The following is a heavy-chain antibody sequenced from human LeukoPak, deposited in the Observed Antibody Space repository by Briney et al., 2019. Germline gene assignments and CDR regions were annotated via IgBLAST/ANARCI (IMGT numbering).Heavy chain of an antibody. CDR3: ASTTVDY. J-gene: IGHJ4*02. CDR2: IRYDGSNK. Sequence: PGGSLRLSCAASGFPFISYGMHWVRQAPGKGLEWVAFIRYDGSNKYYADSVKGRLTISRDNSKNTLYLQMSNLRADDTAVYYCASTTVDYWGQGTLVTVSS. CDR1: GFPFISYG. D-gene: IGHD2/OR15-2a*01. V-gene: IGHV3-30*02.